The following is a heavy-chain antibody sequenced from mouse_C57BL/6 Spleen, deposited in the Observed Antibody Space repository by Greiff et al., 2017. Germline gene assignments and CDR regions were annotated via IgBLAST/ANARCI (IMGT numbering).Heavy chain of an antibody. J-gene: IGHJ3*01. CDR1: GYTFTSYW. Sequence: VQLQQPGAELVKPGASVKLSCKASGYTFTSYWMHWVKQRPGQGLEWIGMIHPNSGSTNYNEKFKSKATLTVDKSSSTAYMQLSSLTSEDSAVYYCAREYSNYGFAYWGQGTLVTVSA. V-gene: IGHV1-64*01. CDR3: AREYSNYGFAY. CDR2: IHPNSGST. D-gene: IGHD2-5*01.